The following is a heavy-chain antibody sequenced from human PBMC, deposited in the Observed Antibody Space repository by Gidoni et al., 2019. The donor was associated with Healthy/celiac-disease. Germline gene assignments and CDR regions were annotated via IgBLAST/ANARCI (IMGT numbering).Heavy chain of an antibody. CDR2: ICSSSIYM. V-gene: IGHV3-21*01. D-gene: IGHD2-15*01. Sequence: VQLVVSGGGLVKPGGSLRLSCAAPGFTSRRYTMNWVRQAPGKGLGWVSYICSSSIYMYYAGSVKGQFTISRDNAKSALYLQMNSLRAEDTAVYYCARDTLCSGGSCYQGAAFDYWGQGTLVTVSS. CDR3: ARDTLCSGGSCYQGAAFDY. J-gene: IGHJ4*02. CDR1: GFTSRRYT.